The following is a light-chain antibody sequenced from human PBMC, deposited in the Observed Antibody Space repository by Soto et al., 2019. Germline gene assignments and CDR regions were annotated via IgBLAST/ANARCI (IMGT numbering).Light chain of an antibody. CDR1: QSLVYSDGNTY. V-gene: IGKV2-30*01. CDR3: MQGTLWPYT. J-gene: IGKJ2*01. Sequence: DIVMTQSPLSLPVTLGQPASISCRSSQSLVYSDGNTYLNWFLQRPGQSPRRLIYKVSKRDAGAPDRFSGSGSGTHFTLKISRVEAEDIGVYYCMQGTLWPYTFGQGTKLEIK. CDR2: KVS.